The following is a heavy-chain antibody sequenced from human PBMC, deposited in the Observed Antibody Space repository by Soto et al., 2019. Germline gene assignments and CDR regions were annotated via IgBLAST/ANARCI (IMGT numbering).Heavy chain of an antibody. CDR2: ISSRSDI. CDR1: GFTFSTYD. CDR3: AKSPKVISTSFDY. Sequence: PGGSLRLSXAASGFTFSTYDMHWVRQAPGKGLEWVSYISSRSDIYYADSVKGRFTISRDNSKNTLFLQMNSLRAEDAAIYYCAKSPKVISTSFDYWGQGSLVTVSS. D-gene: IGHD3-22*01. J-gene: IGHJ4*02. V-gene: IGHV3-21*05.